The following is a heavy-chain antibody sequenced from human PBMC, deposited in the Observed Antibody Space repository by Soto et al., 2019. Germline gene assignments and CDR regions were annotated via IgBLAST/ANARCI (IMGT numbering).Heavy chain of an antibody. CDR3: ARWGWGYYYYGMDV. J-gene: IGHJ6*02. V-gene: IGHV4-31*03. Sequence: SETLSLTCTFSCGSISSGGYYWSWIRQHPGKGLEWIGYIYYSGSTYYNPSLKSRVTISVDTSKNQFSLKLSSVTAADTAVYYCARWGWGYYYYGMDVWGQGTAVTVSS. CDR2: IYYSGST. CDR1: CGSISSGGYY. D-gene: IGHD7-27*01.